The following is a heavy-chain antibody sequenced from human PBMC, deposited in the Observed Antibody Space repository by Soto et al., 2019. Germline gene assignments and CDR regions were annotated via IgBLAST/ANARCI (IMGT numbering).Heavy chain of an antibody. CDR1: GGSISSYY. CDR2: IYYSGST. Sequence: SETLSLTCTVSGGSISSYYWSWIRQPPGKGLEWIGYIYYSGSTNYNPSLKSRVTISVDTSKNQFSLKLSPVTAADTAVYYCARDRYGSGPHFDYWGQGTLVTVSS. V-gene: IGHV4-59*01. J-gene: IGHJ4*02. D-gene: IGHD3-10*01. CDR3: ARDRYGSGPHFDY.